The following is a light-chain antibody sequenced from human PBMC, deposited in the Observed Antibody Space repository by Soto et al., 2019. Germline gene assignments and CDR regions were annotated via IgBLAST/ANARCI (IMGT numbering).Light chain of an antibody. CDR1: QSISSW. Sequence: DIQMTQSPSTLSASVGDRVTITCRASQSISSWLAWYQQKPGKAPKLLIYDASGLESGVPSRFSGSGSVTEFTLTISSLQPDDFATYYCQRYHSYSWAFGQGTKVDIK. CDR2: DAS. J-gene: IGKJ1*01. CDR3: QRYHSYSWA. V-gene: IGKV1-5*01.